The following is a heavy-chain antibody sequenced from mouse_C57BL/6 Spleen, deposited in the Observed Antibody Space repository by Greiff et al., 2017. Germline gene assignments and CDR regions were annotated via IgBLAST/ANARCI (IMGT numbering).Heavy chain of an antibody. CDR2: IDPSDSST. D-gene: IGHD1-1*01. V-gene: IGHV1-69*01. J-gene: IGHJ2*01. CDR1: GYTFTSYW. CDR3: ARSGVYYYGSSYYLDY. Sequence: QVQLQQPGAELVMPGASVKLSCKASGYTFTSYWLHWVKQRPGQGLEWIGEIDPSDSSTNYNQQFNGKSTLTVDKSSSAAYMQLSSLTSEDAAVYYSARSGVYYYGSSYYLDYWGQGTTLTVSS.